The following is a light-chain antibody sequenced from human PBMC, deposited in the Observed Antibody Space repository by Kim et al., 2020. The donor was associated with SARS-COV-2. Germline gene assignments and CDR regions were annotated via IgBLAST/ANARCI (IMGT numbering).Light chain of an antibody. Sequence: ELTQPPSASGTPGQRVTISCSGSSSNIGSNYVYWYQQLPGTAPKLLIYRNNQRPSGVPDRFSGSKSGTSASLAISGLRSEDEADYYCVAWDDSLSGHYVFGTGTKVTVL. CDR1: SSNIGSNY. J-gene: IGLJ1*01. V-gene: IGLV1-47*01. CDR2: RNN. CDR3: VAWDDSLSGHYV.